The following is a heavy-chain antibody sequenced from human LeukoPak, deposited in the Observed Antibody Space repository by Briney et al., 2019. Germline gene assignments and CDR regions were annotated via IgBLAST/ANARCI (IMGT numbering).Heavy chain of an antibody. CDR1: GFTFSSYG. Sequence: PGGSLRLSCAASGFTFSSYGMHWVRQAPGKGLEWVAFIRYDGSNKYYADSVKGRFTISRDNAKNSLYLQMNSLRAEDTAKYYCARPLRESGYFYFDYWGQGTLVTVSS. V-gene: IGHV3-30*02. J-gene: IGHJ4*02. CDR2: IRYDGSNK. D-gene: IGHD3-3*01. CDR3: ARPLRESGYFYFDY.